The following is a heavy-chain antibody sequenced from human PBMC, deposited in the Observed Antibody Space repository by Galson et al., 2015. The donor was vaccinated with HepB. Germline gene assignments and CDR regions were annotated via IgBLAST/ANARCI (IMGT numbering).Heavy chain of an antibody. CDR1: GFTFSSYG. J-gene: IGHJ6*02. Sequence: LRLSCAASGFTFSSYGMHWVRQAPGKGLEWVAVIWYDGSNKYYADSVKGRFTISRDNSKNTLYLQMNSLRAEDTAVYYCARAIREHYVLRFLEWLFPTDYGMDVWGQGTTVTVSS. CDR3: ARAIREHYVLRFLEWLFPTDYGMDV. D-gene: IGHD3-3*01. V-gene: IGHV3-33*01. CDR2: IWYDGSNK.